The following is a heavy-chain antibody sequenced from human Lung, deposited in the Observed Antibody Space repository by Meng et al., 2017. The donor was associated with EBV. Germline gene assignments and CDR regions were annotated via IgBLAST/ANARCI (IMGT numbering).Heavy chain of an antibody. CDR3: ARVTLWFGELEY. CDR1: GRSFSSSY. D-gene: IGHD3-10*01. Sequence: QVQLQQWGAGLLKPSGTLSLTCGVSGRSFSSSYWSWIRQPPGKGLEWIGQINYSGITNYNPSLKSRVTISVDTSKNQFSLSLNSVTAADTAVYYRARVTLWFGELEYWGQGTLVTVSS. V-gene: IGHV4-34*01. J-gene: IGHJ4*02. CDR2: INYSGIT.